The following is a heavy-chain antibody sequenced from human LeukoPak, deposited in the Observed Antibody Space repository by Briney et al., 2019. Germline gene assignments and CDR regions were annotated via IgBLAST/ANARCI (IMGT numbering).Heavy chain of an antibody. D-gene: IGHD5-12*01. CDR2: IYHSGSI. J-gene: IGHJ4*02. V-gene: IGHV4-39*07. Sequence: SETLSLTCTVSGGSISSSSYYWGWIRQPPGKGLEWIGSIYHSGSIYYNPSLKSRVTISVDTSKNQFSLKLSSVTAADTAVYYCARADVDIEATTVGFDYWGQGTLVTVSS. CDR3: ARADVDIEATTVGFDY. CDR1: GGSISSSSYY.